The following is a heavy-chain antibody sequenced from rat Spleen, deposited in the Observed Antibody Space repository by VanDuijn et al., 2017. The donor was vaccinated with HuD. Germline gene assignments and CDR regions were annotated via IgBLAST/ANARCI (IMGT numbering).Heavy chain of an antibody. D-gene: IGHD1-11*01. Sequence: EVQLVESGGGLVQPGRSLKLSCAASGFTFSNYYMAWVRQAPKKGLEWVATISTSGSRTYYPDSVKGRFTISRDNAKSSLYLQMNSLKSEDTATYYCAKGDYGGYSEPDWFAYWGQGTLVTVSS. V-gene: IGHV5-25*01. CDR2: ISTSGSRT. J-gene: IGHJ3*01. CDR3: AKGDYGGYSEPDWFAY. CDR1: GFTFSNYY.